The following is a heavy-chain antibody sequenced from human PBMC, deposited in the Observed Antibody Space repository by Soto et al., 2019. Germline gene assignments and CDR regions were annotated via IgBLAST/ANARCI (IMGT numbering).Heavy chain of an antibody. J-gene: IGHJ4*02. CDR1: GFTFSSYA. V-gene: IGHV3-23*01. Sequence: GGSLRLSCAASGFTFSSYAMSWVRQAPGKGLEWVSAISGSGGSTYYADSVKGRFTISRDNSKNTLYLQMNSLRAEDTAVYYCAKDFNIVVVPAGYYFDYWGQGTLVTSPQ. CDR2: ISGSGGST. CDR3: AKDFNIVVVPAGYYFDY. D-gene: IGHD2-2*01.